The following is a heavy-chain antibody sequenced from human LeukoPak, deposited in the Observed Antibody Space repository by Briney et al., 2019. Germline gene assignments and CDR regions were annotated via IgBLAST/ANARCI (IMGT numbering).Heavy chain of an antibody. D-gene: IGHD5-24*01. Sequence: SETLSLTCTVSGGSISNYYWSWIRQSPEKGLEWIGYIHDSGSTNYNPSLKSRVTISVDTSKNQFSLRLSSVTAADTAVYYCARLDAAAGRYLQFFYWGQGTLVTVSS. CDR2: IHDSGST. J-gene: IGHJ4*02. V-gene: IGHV4-59*08. CDR3: ARLDAAAGRYLQFFY. CDR1: GGSISNYY.